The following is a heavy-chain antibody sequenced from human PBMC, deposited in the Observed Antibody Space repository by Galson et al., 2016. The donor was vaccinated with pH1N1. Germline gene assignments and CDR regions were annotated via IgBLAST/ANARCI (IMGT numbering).Heavy chain of an antibody. CDR1: GFIFSRYG. D-gene: IGHD3-16*01. CDR3: AKEGGPYPVPRGRYSFDY. J-gene: IGHJ4*02. CDR2: ISSEGRVD. V-gene: IGHV3-30*18. Sequence: SLRLSCAASGFIFSRYGMHWVRQAPGKGLEWAAVISSEGRVDYYADSVRGRFTIFRDNSRNIVYLQMNGLSIEDTGVYYCAKEGGPYPVPRGRYSFDYWGQGTLVTVAS.